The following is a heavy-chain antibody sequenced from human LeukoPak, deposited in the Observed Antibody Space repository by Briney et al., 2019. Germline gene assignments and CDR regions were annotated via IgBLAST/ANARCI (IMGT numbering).Heavy chain of an antibody. J-gene: IGHJ4*02. V-gene: IGHV3-7*03. CDR2: IKQDGSEK. CDR3: ASMYYYGSGSYLPFDY. Sequence: GGSLRLSCAASGFTFSSYWMSWVRQAPGKGLEWVANIKQDGSEKYYVDSEKGRFTISRDNAKNSLYLQMNSLRAEDTAVYYCASMYYYGSGSYLPFDYWGQGTLVTVSS. D-gene: IGHD3-10*01. CDR1: GFTFSSYW.